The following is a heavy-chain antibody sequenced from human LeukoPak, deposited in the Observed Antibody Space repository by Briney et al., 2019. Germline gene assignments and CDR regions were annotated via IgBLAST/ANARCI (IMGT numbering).Heavy chain of an antibody. CDR1: GYTFTSYG. J-gene: IGHJ3*02. D-gene: IGHD4-11*01. V-gene: IGHV1-18*01. CDR2: ISAYNGNT. Sequence: GASVKVSCKASGYTFTSYGISWVRQAPRQGLEWMGWISAYNGNTNYAQKLQGRVSMTTDTSTSTAYMELRSLRSDDTAVYYCARGLQENLAWLQAFSAFDIWGQGTMVTVSS. CDR3: ARGLQENLAWLQAFSAFDI.